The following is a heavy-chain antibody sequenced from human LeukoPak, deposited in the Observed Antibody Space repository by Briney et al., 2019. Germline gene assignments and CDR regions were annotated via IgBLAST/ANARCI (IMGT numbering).Heavy chain of an antibody. J-gene: IGHJ4*02. CDR1: GYSFSNYW. D-gene: IGHD3-22*01. CDR3: ARGPYYDSSGYYFDY. CDR2: IYPGNSDT. V-gene: IGHV5-51*04. Sequence: GESLKISCKGSGYSFSNYWIVWVRQMPGKGLEWMGIIYPGNSDTIYSPSFQGQVTISADKPISTAYLQWSSLKASDTAMYYCARGPYYDSSGYYFDYWGQGTLVTVSS.